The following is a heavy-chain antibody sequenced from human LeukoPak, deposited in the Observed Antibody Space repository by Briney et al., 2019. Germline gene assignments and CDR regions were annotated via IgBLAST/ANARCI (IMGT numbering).Heavy chain of an antibody. CDR1: GFTFGNYA. V-gene: IGHV3-23*01. CDR2: ISGSADGT. Sequence: PGGSLRLSCEASGFTFGNYAMSWVRQAPGKGLEWVSGISGSADGTSYADSVKGRFTISRDNSKNTLFLQMSGLRAEDTAVYYCAKAGPYYFDYWGQGTLVTVSS. J-gene: IGHJ4*02. CDR3: AKAGPYYFDY.